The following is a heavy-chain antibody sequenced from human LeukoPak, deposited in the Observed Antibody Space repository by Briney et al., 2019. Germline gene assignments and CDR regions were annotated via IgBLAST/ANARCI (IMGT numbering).Heavy chain of an antibody. V-gene: IGHV4-59*01. J-gene: IGHJ5*02. Sequence: SETLSLTCTVSGGSISSYYWSWIRQPPGKGLEWIGYIYYSGSTNYNPSLKSRVTISVDTSKNQFSLKLSSVTAADTAVYYCARSTASEGPTHNWFDPWGQGTLVTVSS. D-gene: IGHD2-2*01. CDR3: ARSTASEGPTHNWFDP. CDR2: IYYSGST. CDR1: GGSISSYY.